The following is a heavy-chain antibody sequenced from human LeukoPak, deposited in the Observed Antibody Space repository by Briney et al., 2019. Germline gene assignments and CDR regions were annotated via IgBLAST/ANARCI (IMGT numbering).Heavy chain of an antibody. D-gene: IGHD5-18*01. Sequence: SLRLSCAASAFTFDDYAMHWVRQAPGKGLEWVSGISWNSGSIGYADSVKGRFTISRDNAKNSLYLQMNSLRAEDTALYYCAKGVWGYSYGSYFDYWGQGTLVTVSS. V-gene: IGHV3-9*01. CDR3: AKGVWGYSYGSYFDY. J-gene: IGHJ4*02. CDR1: AFTFDDYA. CDR2: ISWNSGSI.